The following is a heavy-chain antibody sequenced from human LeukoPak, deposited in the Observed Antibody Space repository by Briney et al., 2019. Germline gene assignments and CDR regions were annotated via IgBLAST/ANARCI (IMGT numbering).Heavy chain of an antibody. J-gene: IGHJ4*02. V-gene: IGHV3-23*01. CDR1: GFTFSSYA. D-gene: IGHD1-26*01. CDR2: ISGSGGST. CDR3: AKDQWELPHPYYFDY. Sequence: GGSLRLSCAASGFTFSSYAMSWVRQAPGKGLEWVSAISGSGGSTYYADSVKGRFTISRDNSKNTLYLQMNSLRAEDTAVYYCAKDQWELPHPYYFDYWGQGTLVTVSS.